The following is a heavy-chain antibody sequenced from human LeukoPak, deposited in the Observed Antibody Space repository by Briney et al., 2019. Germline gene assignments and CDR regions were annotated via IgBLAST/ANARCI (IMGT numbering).Heavy chain of an antibody. Sequence: SETLSLTCTVSGGSISSYYWSWIRQPPGKGLEWIGYIYYSGSTNYSPSLKSRVTISVDTSKNQFSLKLSSVTAADTAVYYCARVVYSGSYAADWGQGTLVTVSS. D-gene: IGHD1-26*01. CDR2: IYYSGST. J-gene: IGHJ4*02. V-gene: IGHV4-59*01. CDR1: GGSISSYY. CDR3: ARVVYSGSYAAD.